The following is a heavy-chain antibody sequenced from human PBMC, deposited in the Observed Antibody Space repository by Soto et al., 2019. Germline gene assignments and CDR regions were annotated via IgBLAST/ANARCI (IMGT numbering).Heavy chain of an antibody. D-gene: IGHD6-13*01. CDR1: GFSFSNWW. CDR3: AKDLHDAAADY. CDR2: IKGDGSRT. V-gene: IGHV3-74*01. J-gene: IGHJ4*02. Sequence: EVQLVESGGDLVKPGGCLRLSCAASGFSFSNWWMHWVRQAPGKGLVWVSRIKGDGSRTNYADSVKGRFTVSRDNAKNTVYLQVNSLRVEDTAVYYCAKDLHDAAADYWGQGTLVTVSS.